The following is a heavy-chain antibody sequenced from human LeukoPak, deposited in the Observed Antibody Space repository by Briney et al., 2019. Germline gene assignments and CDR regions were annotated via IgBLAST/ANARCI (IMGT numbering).Heavy chain of an antibody. CDR2: IYTSGST. J-gene: IGHJ5*02. CDR3: ARDQFGNFWSGYSPAGWFDP. V-gene: IGHV4-4*07. CDR1: GDSISSYY. Sequence: SQTLSLTCTVSGDSISSYYWSWIRQPAGKGLEWIGRIYTSGSTNYNPPLKSRVTMSVDTSKNQFSLKLSSVTAADTAVYYCARDQFGNFWSGYSPAGWFDPWGQGTLVTVSS. D-gene: IGHD3-3*01.